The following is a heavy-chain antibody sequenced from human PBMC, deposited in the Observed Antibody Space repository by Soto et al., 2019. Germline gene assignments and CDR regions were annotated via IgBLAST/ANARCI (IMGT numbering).Heavy chain of an antibody. CDR2: VNEDGSER. CDR3: AKSGGAASDY. Sequence: PGGSLRLSCAASGFTFTNYYMSWVRQAQGKGLEWVANVNEDGSERYYVDSVKGRFTVSRDNAKNSLYLQMNSLRAEDTAVYYCAKSGGAASDYWGQGTLVTVSS. J-gene: IGHJ4*02. CDR1: GFTFTNYY. V-gene: IGHV3-7*01. D-gene: IGHD3-10*01.